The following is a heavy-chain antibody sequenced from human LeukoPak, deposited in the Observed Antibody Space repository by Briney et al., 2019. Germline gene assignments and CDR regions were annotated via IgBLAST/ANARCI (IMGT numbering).Heavy chain of an antibody. V-gene: IGHV3-48*03. J-gene: IGHJ3*02. CDR3: AREGAYNWNAADAFDI. D-gene: IGHD1-20*01. CDR1: GFTFSTYE. CDR2: IGSSGSTI. Sequence: PGGSLRLSCAASGFTFSTYEMNWVRQAPGEGLEWVSYIGSSGSTIYYADSVKGRFTISRDNAKNSLYLQMNSLRAEDTAVYYCAREGAYNWNAADAFDIWGQGTMVTVSS.